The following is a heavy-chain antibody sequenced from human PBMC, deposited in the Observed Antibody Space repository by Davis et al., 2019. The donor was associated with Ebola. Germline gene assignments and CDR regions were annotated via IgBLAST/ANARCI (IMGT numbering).Heavy chain of an antibody. CDR3: TRGDGYSSTGDV. J-gene: IGHJ6*02. V-gene: IGHV4-59*08. CDR1: GFTFSSYW. CDR2: TFYRGST. Sequence: ESLKISCAASGFTFSSYWMSFVRQAPGKGLEWIGYTFYRGSTKYNPSLNSRVTISVDTSRNQFSLELRSVTAADTAVYYCTRGDGYSSTGDVWGQGTTVTVSS. D-gene: IGHD5-24*01.